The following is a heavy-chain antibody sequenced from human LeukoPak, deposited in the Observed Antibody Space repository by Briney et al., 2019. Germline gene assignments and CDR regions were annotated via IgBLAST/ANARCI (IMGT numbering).Heavy chain of an antibody. CDR1: GDSISTSNSY. CDR3: ARDSPPAYCRSGSCYFDY. D-gene: IGHD2-15*01. CDR2: IYYSGNT. J-gene: IGHJ4*02. V-gene: IGHV4-39*02. Sequence: PSETLSLTCTVSGDSISTSNSYWGWIRQPPWKGLEWIGSIYYSGNTYYNASLKSRVTISVDTSKNQFSLKLSSVTAADTAVYYCARDSPPAYCRSGSCYFDYWGQGTLVTVSS.